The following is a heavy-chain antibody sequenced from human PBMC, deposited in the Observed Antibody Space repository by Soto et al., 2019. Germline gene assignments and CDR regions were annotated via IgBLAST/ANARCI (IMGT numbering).Heavy chain of an antibody. CDR2: INAGNGNT. CDR1: GYTFTSYA. D-gene: IGHD1-26*01. CDR3: AVGATTWGYYYYGMDV. V-gene: IGHV1-3*01. Sequence: ASLKVSCKASGYTFTSYAMHWVRQAPGQRLEWMGWINAGNGNTKYSQKFQGRVTITRDTSASTAYMELSSLRSEDTAVYYCAVGATTWGYYYYGMDVWGQGTTVTVSS. J-gene: IGHJ6*02.